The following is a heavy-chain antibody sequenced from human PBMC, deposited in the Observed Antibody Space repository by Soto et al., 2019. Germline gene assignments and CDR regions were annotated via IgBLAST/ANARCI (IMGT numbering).Heavy chain of an antibody. J-gene: IGHJ6*02. V-gene: IGHV3-23*01. Sequence: EAYLLESGGGLVKPGGSLRLSCAASGFNFDSYPMSWVRQTPGRGLEWVSGIDAYGRSTYYADPVKGRFTTSRDNSEKTVYLQMNFLRAEYAAVYYCATLGGYFPDYFYGDGLAAWGQGTTVVVSS. D-gene: IGHD3-22*01. CDR3: ATLGGYFPDYFYGDGLAA. CDR1: GFNFDSYP. CDR2: IDAYGRST.